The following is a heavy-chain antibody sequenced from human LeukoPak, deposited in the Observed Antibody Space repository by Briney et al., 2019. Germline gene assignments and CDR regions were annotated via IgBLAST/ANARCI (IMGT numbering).Heavy chain of an antibody. J-gene: IGHJ5*02. Sequence: SETLSLTCTVSGYSISSGYYWGWIRPPPGKGLEWIGSIYHSGSTYYNPSLKSRITISVDTSKNQFSLKMSSVTAADTAFYYCARDGGGYSSSWYNWFDPWGQGTLFTASS. CDR1: GYSISSGYY. CDR2: IYHSGST. D-gene: IGHD6-13*01. V-gene: IGHV4-38-2*02. CDR3: ARDGGGYSSSWYNWFDP.